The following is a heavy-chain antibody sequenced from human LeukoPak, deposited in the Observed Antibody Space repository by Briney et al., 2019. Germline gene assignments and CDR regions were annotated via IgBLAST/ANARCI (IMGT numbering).Heavy chain of an antibody. J-gene: IGHJ5*02. Sequence: SETLSLTCTVSGGSISSYYWSWIRQPPGKGLEWIGYIYYSGSTNYNPSLKSRVTISVDTSKNQFSLKLSSVTAADTAVYYCGRGSPYGWGGYYEENWFDPWGQGTLSPSPQ. CDR1: GGSISSYY. V-gene: IGHV4-59*01. CDR2: IYYSGST. CDR3: GRGSPYGWGGYYEENWFDP. D-gene: IGHD3-10*01.